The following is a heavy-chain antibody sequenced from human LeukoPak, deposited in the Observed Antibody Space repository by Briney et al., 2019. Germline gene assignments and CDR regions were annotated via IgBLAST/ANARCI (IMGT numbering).Heavy chain of an antibody. V-gene: IGHV3-74*01. Sequence: GGSLRLSCAASGFTFRSYWMHWVRQAPGKGLVWVSRINSDGSTTNYADSVKGRFTISRDNAKNTLYLQMNSLRAEDTAVYYCARAPYFDFWSGYPPDYWGQGTLVAVSS. CDR2: INSDGSTT. J-gene: IGHJ4*02. D-gene: IGHD3-3*01. CDR3: ARAPYFDFWSGYPPDY. CDR1: GFTFRSYW.